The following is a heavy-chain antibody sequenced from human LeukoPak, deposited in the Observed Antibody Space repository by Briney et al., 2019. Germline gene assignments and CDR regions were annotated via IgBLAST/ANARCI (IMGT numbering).Heavy chain of an antibody. V-gene: IGHV1-2*02. CDR1: GYSVSDYY. CDR3: ATPVPGYGALDV. CDR2: INPNTGGT. J-gene: IGHJ3*01. Sequence: EASVKVSCKTSGYSVSDYYMHWVRQAPGQGLEWMGWINPNTGGTKYAQEFQGRVTMTGDTSLSIVQMELRSLTADDTAMYYCATPVPGYGALDVWGQGTMVTVSS. D-gene: IGHD3-9*01.